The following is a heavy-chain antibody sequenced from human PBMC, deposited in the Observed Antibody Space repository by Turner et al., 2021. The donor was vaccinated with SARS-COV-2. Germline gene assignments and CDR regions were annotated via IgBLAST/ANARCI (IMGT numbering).Heavy chain of an antibody. D-gene: IGHD3-22*01. J-gene: IGHJ3*02. CDR1: AFTITSHV. CDR2: ISSNGDET. CDR3: AGSSSGYLNAAFDI. V-gene: IGHV3-30-3*01. Sequence: QLVESEGGVVQPGKSLRLSCAASAFTITSHVMHWVRQVPGKWLQWVALISSNGDETHYADSVKGRFTISRDNSRSTLSLQMNSLRVEDTAVYFCAGSSSGYLNAAFDIWGQGTGVIISS.